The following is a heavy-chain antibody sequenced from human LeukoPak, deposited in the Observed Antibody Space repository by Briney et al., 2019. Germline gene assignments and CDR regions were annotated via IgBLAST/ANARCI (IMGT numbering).Heavy chain of an antibody. CDR1: GLTFSSYT. D-gene: IGHD2-2*01. CDR3: ARPQLRDPDYYYGVDV. Sequence: GSLRLSCAASGLTFSSYTMSWVRQAPGKGLEWVSAISSSSSYIYYADSVKGRFTISRDNAKNSLYLQMNSLRAEDTAVYYCARPQLRDPDYYYGVDVWGQGTTVTVSS. V-gene: IGHV3-21*01. CDR2: ISSSSSYI. J-gene: IGHJ6*02.